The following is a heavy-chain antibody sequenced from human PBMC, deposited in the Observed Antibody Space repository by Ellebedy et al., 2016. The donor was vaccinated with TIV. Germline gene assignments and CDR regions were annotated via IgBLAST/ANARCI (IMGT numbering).Heavy chain of an antibody. CDR1: GFTFSSYW. J-gene: IGHJ5*02. V-gene: IGHV3-7*04. CDR2: INQDGSEK. Sequence: GGSLRLSCAASGFTFSSYWMSWVRQAPGKGLEWVAIINQDGSEKHDVDSVNGRFTISRDNAKNSLYLQMNSLRAEDTAVYYCGGGRGQWGSPWGQGALVTVSS. CDR3: GGGRGQWGSP. D-gene: IGHD6-19*01.